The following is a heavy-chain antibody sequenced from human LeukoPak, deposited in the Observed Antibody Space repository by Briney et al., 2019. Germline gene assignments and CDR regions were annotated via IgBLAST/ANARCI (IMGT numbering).Heavy chain of an antibody. CDR3: ARVVGGYYSGGSCSVDY. V-gene: IGHV3-21*01. Sequence: PGGSLRLSCAASGFTFSSYSMNWVRQAPGKGLEWVSSISSSSSYIYYADSVKGRFTISRDNAKNSLYLQMNSLRAEDTAVYYCARVVGGYYSGGSCSVDYWGQGTLVTVSS. D-gene: IGHD2-15*01. CDR1: GFTFSSYS. CDR2: ISSSSSYI. J-gene: IGHJ4*02.